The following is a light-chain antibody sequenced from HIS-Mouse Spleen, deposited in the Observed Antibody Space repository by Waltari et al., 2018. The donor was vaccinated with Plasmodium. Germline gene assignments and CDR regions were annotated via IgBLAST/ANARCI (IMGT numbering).Light chain of an antibody. J-gene: IGLJ2*01. V-gene: IGLV1-51*01. CDR1: SSNIGNNY. CDR2: DNN. CDR3: GTWDSSLSAGVV. Sequence: QKVTISCSGSSSNIGNNYVSWYQQLPGTAPKLLIYDNNKRPSGIPDRFSGSKSGTSATLGITGLQTGDEADYYCGTWDSSLSAGVVFGGGTKLALL.